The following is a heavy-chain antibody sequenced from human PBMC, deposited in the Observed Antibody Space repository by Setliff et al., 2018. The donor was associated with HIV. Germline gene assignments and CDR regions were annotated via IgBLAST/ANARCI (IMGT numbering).Heavy chain of an antibody. CDR3: ARGGSGYSYGYEYYGMDV. CDR2: ISAYNGNT. CDR1: GYTFTSYG. Sequence: ASVKVSCKASGYTFTSYGISWVRQAPGQGLEWMGWISAYNGNTNYARKLQGRATMTTDTSTSTAYMELRSLRSDDTAVYYCARGGSGYSYGYEYYGMDVWGQGTTVTVSS. J-gene: IGHJ6*02. D-gene: IGHD5-18*01. V-gene: IGHV1-18*01.